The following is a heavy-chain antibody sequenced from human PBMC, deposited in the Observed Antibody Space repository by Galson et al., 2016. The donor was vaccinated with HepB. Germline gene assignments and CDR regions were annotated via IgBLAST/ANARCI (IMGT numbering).Heavy chain of an antibody. J-gene: IGHJ4*02. CDR3: ASEDYSFRY. D-gene: IGHD3-10*01. CDR2: IDHSETT. Sequence: ETLSLTCTVSGASIVIAHWCSWVRQPPGQGLEWIGEIDHSETTHYNPSLESRVSISVDNSKNQFSLKLSSVTAADTAVYYCASEDYSFRYWGQGTLVTVSS. CDR1: GASIVIAHW. V-gene: IGHV4-4*02.